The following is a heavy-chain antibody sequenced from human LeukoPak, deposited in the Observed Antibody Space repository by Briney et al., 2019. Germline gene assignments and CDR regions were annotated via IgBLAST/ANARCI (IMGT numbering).Heavy chain of an antibody. Sequence: WVSSISSSSNYIYYADSVKGRFTISRDNAKNSLYLEMNSLRAEDTAVYYCARGTTGLDYWGQGTLVTVSS. J-gene: IGHJ4*02. CDR2: ISSSSNYI. V-gene: IGHV3-21*01. D-gene: IGHD4-17*01. CDR3: ARGTTGLDY.